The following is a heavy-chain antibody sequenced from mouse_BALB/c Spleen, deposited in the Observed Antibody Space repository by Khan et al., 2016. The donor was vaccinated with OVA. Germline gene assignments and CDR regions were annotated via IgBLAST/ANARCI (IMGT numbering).Heavy chain of an antibody. D-gene: IGHD2-2*01. CDR1: GYSFTNYY. Sequence: EVELVESGPDLVKPGASVKMSCKASGYSFTNYYVNWVKQSHGKSLECIGRVNPNTGNTNYNQKFKGKATLTVDTSSSTAYMELRGLTSEDSAVYYCARGYDFFAYWGQGTLVTVSA. J-gene: IGHJ3*01. CDR2: VNPNTGNT. CDR3: ARGYDFFAY. V-gene: IGHV1-26*01.